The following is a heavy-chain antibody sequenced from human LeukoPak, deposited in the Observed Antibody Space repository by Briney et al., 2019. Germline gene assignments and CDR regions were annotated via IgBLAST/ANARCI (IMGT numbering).Heavy chain of an antibody. J-gene: IGHJ4*02. D-gene: IGHD4-17*01. CDR3: ARGAVTLVWYYFDY. V-gene: IGHV1-2*02. CDR1: GYTFTGYH. CDR2: INPYSGDT. Sequence: GASVKVSCKASGYTFTGYHMHWVRQAPGQGLEWMGWINPYSGDTNYAQKFQGRVTMTRDTSINTAYMELSRLRSDDTAVYYCARGAVTLVWYYFDYWGQGTLVTVSS.